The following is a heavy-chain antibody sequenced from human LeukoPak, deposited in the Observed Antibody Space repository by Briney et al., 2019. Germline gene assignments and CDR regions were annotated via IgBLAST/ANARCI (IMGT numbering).Heavy chain of an antibody. CDR1: GGSISSGSYY. D-gene: IGHD2-2*01. J-gene: IGHJ5*02. CDR2: FYYSGST. Sequence: PSETLSLTCTVSGGSISSGSYYRGWIRQPPGKGLEWIGIFYYSGSTYYNPSLKSRVTISVDTSKNQFSLKLSSVTAADTAVYYCARRPRCVSDYCSSTRYNWFDPWGQGTLVTVAS. V-gene: IGHV4-39*01. CDR3: ARRPRCVSDYCSSTRYNWFDP.